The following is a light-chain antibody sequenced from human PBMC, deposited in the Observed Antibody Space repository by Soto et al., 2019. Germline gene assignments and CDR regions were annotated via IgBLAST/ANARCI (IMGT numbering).Light chain of an antibody. Sequence: DIVMTQSPDSLAVSLGERATINCKSSQSVLYNSDNKNYLAWYQQKPGQPPKLLIYWASTRDSGVPDRFSGSGSGADFTLTISNLQAEDVAVYYCQQYYTTLTFGGGTKVEIK. J-gene: IGKJ4*01. V-gene: IGKV4-1*01. CDR3: QQYYTTLT. CDR1: QSVLYNSDNKNY. CDR2: WAS.